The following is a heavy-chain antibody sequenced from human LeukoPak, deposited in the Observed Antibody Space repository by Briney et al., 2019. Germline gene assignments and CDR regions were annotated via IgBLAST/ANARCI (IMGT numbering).Heavy chain of an antibody. CDR2: IYYSGST. CDR1: GGSISSSSYY. Sequence: SETLSLXCTVSGGSISSSSYYWGWIRQPPGKGLEWIGSIYYSGSTYYNPSLKSRVTISVDTSKNQFSLKLSSVTAADTAVYYCARHSSPLNYFDYWGQGTLVTVSS. CDR3: ARHSSPLNYFDY. J-gene: IGHJ4*02. D-gene: IGHD6-13*01. V-gene: IGHV4-39*01.